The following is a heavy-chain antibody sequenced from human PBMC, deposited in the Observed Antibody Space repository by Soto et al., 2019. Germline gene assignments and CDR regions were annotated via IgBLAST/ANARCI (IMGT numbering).Heavy chain of an antibody. CDR1: GGSFSGYY. CDR2: INHSGST. V-gene: IGHV4-34*01. Sequence: SETLSLTFAVYGGSFSGYYWSWIRQPPGKGLEWIGEINHSGSTNYNPSLKSRVTISVDTSKNQFSLKLSSVTAADTAVYYCARGGGPSNIYCSGGSCYSSSMDVWGQGTTVT. D-gene: IGHD2-15*01. J-gene: IGHJ6*02. CDR3: ARGGGPSNIYCSGGSCYSSSMDV.